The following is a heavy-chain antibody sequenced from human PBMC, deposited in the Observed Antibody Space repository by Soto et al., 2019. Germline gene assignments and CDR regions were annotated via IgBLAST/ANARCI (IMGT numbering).Heavy chain of an antibody. CDR2: IYYSGST. CDR1: GGSISSYY. Sequence: SETLSLTCTVSGGSISSYYWSWIRQPPGKGLEWIGYIYYSGSTNYNPSLKSRVTISVDTSKNQFSLKLSSVTAADTAVYYCASLPDDISGWAYYFDYWGQGTLVTVSS. J-gene: IGHJ4*02. V-gene: IGHV4-59*08. CDR3: ASLPDDISGWAYYFDY. D-gene: IGHD6-19*01.